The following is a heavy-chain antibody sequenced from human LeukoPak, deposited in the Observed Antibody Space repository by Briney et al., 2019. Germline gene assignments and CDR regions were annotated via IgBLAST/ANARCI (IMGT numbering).Heavy chain of an antibody. CDR2: IKQDGSEK. Sequence: PGGYLRLYCAASGFTFSSYWMSWVRQAPGKGLEWVANIKQDGSEKFYVDSVKGRFTISRDNAKSSLYLQMSSLRAEDTAVYYCARVVGYSSSWYADYWGQGTLVTVSS. CDR1: GFTFSSYW. V-gene: IGHV3-7*01. CDR3: ARVVGYSSSWYADY. D-gene: IGHD6-13*01. J-gene: IGHJ4*02.